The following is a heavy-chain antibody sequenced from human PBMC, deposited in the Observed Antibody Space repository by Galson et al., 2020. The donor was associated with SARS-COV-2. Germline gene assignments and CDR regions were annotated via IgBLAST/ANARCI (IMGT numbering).Heavy chain of an antibody. CDR2: IYWNGDK. V-gene: IGHV2-5*01. D-gene: IGHD5-18*01. J-gene: IGHJ5*01. CDR3: SHRHRPHVDTIPAFES. Sequence: SGPTLVKPTQALTLTCTFSGFSLSTGGVGVGWIRQPPGKALEWLALIYWNGDKLYSPSLRSRLAITKDTSKNQVVLTMTKMDPVDTATYYCSHRHRPHVDTIPAFESWGQGTLVTVSS. CDR1: GFSLSTGGVG.